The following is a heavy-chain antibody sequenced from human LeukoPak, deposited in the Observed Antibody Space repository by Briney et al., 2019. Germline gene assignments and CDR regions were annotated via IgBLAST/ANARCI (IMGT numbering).Heavy chain of an antibody. Sequence: PGASVKVSCKASGYTFTSYYMHWVRRAPGQGLEWMGIINPSGGSTTYAQKFQGRVTMTRDTSTSTVYMELSSLRSEDTAVYYCARVGVMVRGVHDAFDIWGQGTMVTVSS. J-gene: IGHJ3*02. D-gene: IGHD3-10*01. V-gene: IGHV1-46*01. CDR1: GYTFTSYY. CDR3: ARVGVMVRGVHDAFDI. CDR2: INPSGGST.